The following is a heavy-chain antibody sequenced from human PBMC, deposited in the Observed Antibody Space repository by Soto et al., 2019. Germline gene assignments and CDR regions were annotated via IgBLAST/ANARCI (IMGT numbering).Heavy chain of an antibody. V-gene: IGHV4-31*03. D-gene: IGHD2-15*01. CDR3: ARGGNYGMDV. CDR1: GGSISSGGYY. CDR2: IYYSGST. Sequence: SETLSLTCTVSGGSISSGGYYWSWIRQHPGKGLEWIGYIYYSGSTYYNPSLKSRVTISVDTPKNQFSLKLSSVTAADTAVYYCARGGNYGMDVWGQGTTVTVSS. J-gene: IGHJ6*02.